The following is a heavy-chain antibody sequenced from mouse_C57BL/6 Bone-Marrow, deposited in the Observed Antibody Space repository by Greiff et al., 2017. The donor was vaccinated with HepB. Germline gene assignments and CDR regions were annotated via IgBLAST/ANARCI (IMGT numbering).Heavy chain of an antibody. D-gene: IGHD1-1*01. CDR1: GYAFTNYL. CDR2: INPGSGGT. J-gene: IGHJ2*01. CDR3: ARSDYYAFDY. V-gene: IGHV1-54*01. Sequence: VQLQQSGAELVRPGTSVKVSCKASGYAFTNYLIEWVKQRPGQGLEWIGVINPGSGGTNYNEKFKGKATLTADKSSSTAYMQLSSLTSEDSAVYFCARSDYYAFDYWGQGTTLTVSS.